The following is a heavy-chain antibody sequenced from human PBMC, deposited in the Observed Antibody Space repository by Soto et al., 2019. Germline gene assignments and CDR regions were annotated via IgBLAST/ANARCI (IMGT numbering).Heavy chain of an antibody. D-gene: IGHD2-2*01. Sequence: GGSLRLSCAASGFTFSGYAMNWVRQAPGKGLEWVSAISGSGGSTYYADSVKGRFTVSRDNSKNTLYLQMNSLRAEDTAVYYCAKDKATYCSITSCYLNWFDPWGQGTLVTVSS. CDR1: GFTFSGYA. CDR3: AKDKATYCSITSCYLNWFDP. J-gene: IGHJ5*02. CDR2: ISGSGGST. V-gene: IGHV3-23*01.